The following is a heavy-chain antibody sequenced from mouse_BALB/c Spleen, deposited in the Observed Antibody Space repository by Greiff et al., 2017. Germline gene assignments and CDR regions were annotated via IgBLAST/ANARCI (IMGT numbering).Heavy chain of an antibody. J-gene: IGHJ2*01. CDR1: GFSLTSYG. Sequence: QVQLKESGPGLVAPSQSLSITCTVSGFSLTSYGVHWVRQPPGKGLEWLGVIWAGGSTNYNSALMSRLSISKDNSKSQVFLKMNSMQTDDTAMYYCAREESRITTVVATPLDYWGQGTTLTVAS. D-gene: IGHD1-1*01. CDR2: IWAGGST. V-gene: IGHV2-9*02. CDR3: AREESRITTVVATPLDY.